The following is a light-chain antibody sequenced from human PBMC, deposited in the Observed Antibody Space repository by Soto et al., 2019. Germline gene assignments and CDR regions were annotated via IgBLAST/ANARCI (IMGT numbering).Light chain of an antibody. Sequence: QSALTQPASVSGSPGQSMTISCTGSSSDVGGYHYVSWYQQHPGKAPKLIIYQVSHRPSGVSDRFSGSKSGNTASLTISELQGEDEATYYCSSFTSTHTYVFGTGTKVTVL. CDR1: SSDVGGYHY. J-gene: IGLJ1*01. CDR3: SSFTSTHTYV. V-gene: IGLV2-14*03. CDR2: QVS.